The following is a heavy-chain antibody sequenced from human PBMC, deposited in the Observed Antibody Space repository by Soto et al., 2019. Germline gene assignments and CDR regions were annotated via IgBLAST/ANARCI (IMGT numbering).Heavy chain of an antibody. D-gene: IGHD3-10*01. CDR1: GFTFSSCA. V-gene: IGHV3-7*01. CDR2: IIDSGGEK. CDR3: ARDTSPVHYVAGIYYDALDV. Sequence: PGGSLRLSCASSGFTFSSCAMGLVRQAPGKGLEWVSDIIDSGGEKNYVDSVKGRFTISRDNAKNALYVQMNSLRAEDTAVYYCARDTSPVHYVAGIYYDALDVWGPGTMVTVSS. J-gene: IGHJ3*01.